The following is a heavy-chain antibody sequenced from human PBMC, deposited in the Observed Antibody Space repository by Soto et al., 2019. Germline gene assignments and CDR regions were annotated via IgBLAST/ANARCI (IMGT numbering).Heavy chain of an antibody. V-gene: IGHV1-69*02. CDR3: ARGAMATLGDFDY. J-gene: IGHJ4*02. CDR1: GGTFSSYT. D-gene: IGHD5-12*01. Sequence: QVQLVQSGAEVKKPGSSVKVSCKASGGTFSSYTISWVRQAPGQGLEWMGRIIPILGIANYAQKFQGRVTITADKSTSTAYMELSSLRSEDTAVYYCARGAMATLGDFDYWGQGTLVTVSS. CDR2: IIPILGIA.